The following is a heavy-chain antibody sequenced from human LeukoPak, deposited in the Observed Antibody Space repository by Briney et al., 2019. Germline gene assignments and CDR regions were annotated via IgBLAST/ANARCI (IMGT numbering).Heavy chain of an antibody. CDR2: INHSGGT. V-gene: IGHV4-34*01. CDR3: ARGGWYCDY. Sequence: PSETLSLTCAVYGGSFSGYYWSWIRQPPGKGLEWIGEINHSGGTNYNPSLKSRVTISVDTSKNQFSLKLSSVTAADTAVYYCARGGWYCDYWGQGTLVTVSS. J-gene: IGHJ4*02. D-gene: IGHD6-19*01. CDR1: GGSFSGYY.